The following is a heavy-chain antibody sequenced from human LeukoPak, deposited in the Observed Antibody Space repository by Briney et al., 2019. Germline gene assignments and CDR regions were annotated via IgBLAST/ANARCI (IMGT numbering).Heavy chain of an antibody. V-gene: IGHV3-74*01. CDR2: IDSDGSTT. D-gene: IGHD3-10*01. J-gene: IGHJ4*02. CDR1: GFTFHNHW. Sequence: PGGSLTLSCAASGFTFHNHWMHWVRQVPGKGLAWVARIDSDGSTTNYADSVKGRFTIARGNAKNTLNLLMTSLRPDDTAIYYCASGYYYGDSFDYWGQGALVTVSS. CDR3: ASGYYYGDSFDY.